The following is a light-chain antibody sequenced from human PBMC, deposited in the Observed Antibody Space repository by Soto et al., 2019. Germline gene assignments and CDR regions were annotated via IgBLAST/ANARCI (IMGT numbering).Light chain of an antibody. CDR1: QGLTTK. V-gene: IGKV3-15*01. J-gene: IGKJ1*01. CDR2: GAS. Sequence: EIVMTQSPATLSVSPGEGATLSCRASQGLTTKLAWYQQKPGQAPRLLIYGASTRATGTPARFSGSGSGTEFNLNHRKLQSEDFAVYYCQQYNTWPRTFGQGTKVDIK. CDR3: QQYNTWPRT.